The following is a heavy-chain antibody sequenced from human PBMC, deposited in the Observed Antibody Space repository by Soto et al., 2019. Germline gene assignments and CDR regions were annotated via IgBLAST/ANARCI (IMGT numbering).Heavy chain of an antibody. D-gene: IGHD3-16*01. V-gene: IGHV3-7*04. Sequence: EVQLVESGGGLDQPGGSLRLSCLASGFTFSTFGMSWVRQAPGKGLEWVATIKRDGSEKSYVDSVKGRFTISRDNAENSRYLQMNTPRYEDTAVYYWARGGGNLDYWGQGTLVTVSS. CDR2: IKRDGSEK. CDR3: ARGGGNLDY. CDR1: GFTFSTFG. J-gene: IGHJ4*02.